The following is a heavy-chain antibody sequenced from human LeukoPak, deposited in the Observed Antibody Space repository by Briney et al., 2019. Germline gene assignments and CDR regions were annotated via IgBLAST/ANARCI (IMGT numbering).Heavy chain of an antibody. CDR3: ARVPTRRNVVAAAARMGWNGAFDI. Sequence: PSETLSLTCAVYGGSFSEYYWSWIRQSPGKGLEWIAEISQSGSINYNPSLKSRVTISVDASKKQFSLKMSSVTAADTAMYYCARVPTRRNVVAAAARMGWNGAFDIWGQGTMVTVSS. J-gene: IGHJ3*02. V-gene: IGHV4-34*01. CDR2: ISQSGSI. CDR1: GGSFSEYY. D-gene: IGHD2-2*01.